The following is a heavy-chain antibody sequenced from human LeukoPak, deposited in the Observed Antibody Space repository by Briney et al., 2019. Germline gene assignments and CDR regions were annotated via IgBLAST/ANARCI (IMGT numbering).Heavy chain of an antibody. CDR2: ISGSGGST. J-gene: IGHJ3*02. D-gene: IGHD6-19*01. Sequence: GASLRLSCAASGFTFSSYAMSWVRQAPGKGLEWVSAISGSGGSTYYADSVKGRFTISRDNSKNTLYLQMNSLRAEDTAVYYCAKHERGSGWYADAFDIWGQGTMVTVSS. CDR3: AKHERGSGWYADAFDI. V-gene: IGHV3-23*01. CDR1: GFTFSSYA.